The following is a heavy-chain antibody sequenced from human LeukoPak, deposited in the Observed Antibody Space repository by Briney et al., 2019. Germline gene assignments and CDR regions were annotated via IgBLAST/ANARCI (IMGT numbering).Heavy chain of an antibody. V-gene: IGHV4-31*03. CDR1: GGSISSGGYY. Sequence: SETLSLTCTVSGGSISSGGYYWSWIRQHPGKGLEWIGYIYYSGSTYYNPSLKSRVTISVDTSKNQFSLKLSSVTAADTAVYYCARGYCSSTSCRFDYWGQGTLVTVSS. CDR2: IYYSGST. J-gene: IGHJ4*02. CDR3: ARGYCSSTSCRFDY. D-gene: IGHD2-2*01.